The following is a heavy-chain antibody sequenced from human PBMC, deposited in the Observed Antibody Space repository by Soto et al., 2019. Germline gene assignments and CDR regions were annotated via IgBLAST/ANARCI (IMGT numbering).Heavy chain of an antibody. CDR1: GFTFGSYE. V-gene: IGHV3-48*03. Sequence: PGGSLRLSCAASGFTFGSYEINWVRQAPGKGLEWVSYISSSGSTIYYADSVKGRFTISRDNAMNSLYLQMNSLRAEDTAVYYCARVAYNIFYYYAMDVWGPGTTVTVSS. D-gene: IGHD1-20*01. CDR3: ARVAYNIFYYYAMDV. CDR2: ISSSGSTI. J-gene: IGHJ6*02.